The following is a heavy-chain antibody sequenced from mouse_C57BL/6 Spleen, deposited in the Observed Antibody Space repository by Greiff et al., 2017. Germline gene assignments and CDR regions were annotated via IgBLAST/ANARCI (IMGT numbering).Heavy chain of an antibody. CDR2: ISSGCSTI. V-gene: IGHV5-17*03. Sequence: EVMLVESGGGLVKPGGSLKLSCAASGFTFSNYGMHWVRQAPEKGLEWVSYISSGCSTIYYADTVKGRFTLSRDNAKNTMYLQMNSLRSEDTDMYDCARGSGNYRGGGMDDWGQGTSVTV. J-gene: IGHJ4*01. D-gene: IGHD2-1*01. CDR3: ARGSGNYRGGGMDD. CDR1: GFTFSNYG.